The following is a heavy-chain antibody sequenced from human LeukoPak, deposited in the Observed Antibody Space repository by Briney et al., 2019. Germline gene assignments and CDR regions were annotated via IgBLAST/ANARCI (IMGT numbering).Heavy chain of an antibody. Sequence: PSETLSLTCTVSSDSISSYYWSWIRQPAGKGLEWIGRIYTTGNSNYNPSLKSRVTMSVDTSKNQFSLRLTSVTAADTAVYYCARKDGDYWGQGTLVSVSS. V-gene: IGHV4-4*07. J-gene: IGHJ4*02. CDR2: IYTTGNS. CDR1: SDSISSYY. CDR3: ARKDGDY.